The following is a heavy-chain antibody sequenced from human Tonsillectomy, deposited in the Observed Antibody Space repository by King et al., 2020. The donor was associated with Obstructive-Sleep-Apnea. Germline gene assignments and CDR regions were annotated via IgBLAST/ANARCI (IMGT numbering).Heavy chain of an antibody. D-gene: IGHD2-2*01. CDR1: GFAFIRYW. J-gene: IGHJ2*01. CDR2: IKQDGSDI. CDR3: ARPGEADTSNQYFDI. Sequence: QLVQSGGGLVQPGGSLRLSCAASGFAFIRYWMNWVRQAPGKGPEWVANIKQDGSDIYYVDSVKGRFTISRDNAKDSLYLQMDSLRVEDTAVYYCARPGEADTSNQYFDIWGRGTQVIVSS. V-gene: IGHV3-7*01.